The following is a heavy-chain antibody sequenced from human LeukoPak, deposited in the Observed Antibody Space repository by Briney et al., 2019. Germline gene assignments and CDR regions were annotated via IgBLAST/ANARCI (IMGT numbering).Heavy chain of an antibody. CDR1: GFTFSSYW. J-gene: IGHJ3*02. Sequence: GGSLRLSCAASGFTFSSYWMHWVRQAPGKGLVWVSRINSDGSSTSYADSVKGRFTISRDNAKNTLYLQMNSLRAEDTAVYYCIIPLEYSYGAFDIWGQGTMVTVSS. D-gene: IGHD5-18*01. CDR2: INSDGSST. CDR3: IIPLEYSYGAFDI. V-gene: IGHV3-74*01.